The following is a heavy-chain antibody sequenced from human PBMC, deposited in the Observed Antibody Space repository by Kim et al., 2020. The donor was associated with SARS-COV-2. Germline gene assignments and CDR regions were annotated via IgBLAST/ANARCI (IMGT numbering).Heavy chain of an antibody. Sequence: GGSLRLSCAASGFTFDDYAMHWVRQAPGKGLEWVSGISWNSGSIGYADSVKGRFTISRDNAKNSLYLQMNSLRAEDTALYYCAKDMGITMVRGVMIDYWGQVPLVIVSS. D-gene: IGHD3-10*01. CDR2: ISWNSGSI. J-gene: IGHJ4*02. CDR1: GFTFDDYA. V-gene: IGHV3-9*01. CDR3: AKDMGITMVRGVMIDY.